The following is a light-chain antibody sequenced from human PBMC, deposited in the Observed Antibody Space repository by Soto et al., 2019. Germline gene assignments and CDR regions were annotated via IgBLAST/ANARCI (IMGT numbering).Light chain of an antibody. Sequence: EIVLTQSPATLSLSPGERATLSCRASQSVSSYSAWYQQKPGQAPRLLMYGASNMATGIPARFSGSGSGADFTLTISSLEPEDFAVYYCQQRSSWPLTFGGGTKVEIK. V-gene: IGKV3-11*01. CDR1: QSVSSY. J-gene: IGKJ4*01. CDR3: QQRSSWPLT. CDR2: GAS.